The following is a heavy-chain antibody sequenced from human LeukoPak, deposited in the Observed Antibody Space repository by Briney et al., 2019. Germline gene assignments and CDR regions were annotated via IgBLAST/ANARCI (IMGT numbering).Heavy chain of an antibody. D-gene: IGHD6-19*01. CDR3: ARGSEQWLTYFDY. Sequence: SQTLSLTCTVSGGSISSNSWSWIRHPAGKGPEWIGHIYTSGSPNYNPSLRSRVTMSVDTSKNQISLKLSSVAAADSAVYYCARGSEQWLTYFDYWGQGTLVTVSS. V-gene: IGHV4-4*07. CDR2: IYTSGSP. J-gene: IGHJ4*02. CDR1: GGSISSNS.